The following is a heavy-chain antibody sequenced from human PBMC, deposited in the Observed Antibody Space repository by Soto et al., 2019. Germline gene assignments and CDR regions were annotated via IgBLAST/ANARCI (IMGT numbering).Heavy chain of an antibody. CDR3: ARDSKWLIINGNWFDS. CDR2: ISGSNGAT. Sequence: QAQLVQSGAEVKKPGASVKVSCKFSGYNFINYGMTWVRQAPGQGLEWMGWISGSNGATKYAQRFQARLTLTTDTSTNTAYMELRSLRLDDTAVYYCARDSKWLIINGNWFDSWGQGTLVTVS. CDR1: GYNFINYG. J-gene: IGHJ5*01. V-gene: IGHV1-18*04. D-gene: IGHD5-12*01.